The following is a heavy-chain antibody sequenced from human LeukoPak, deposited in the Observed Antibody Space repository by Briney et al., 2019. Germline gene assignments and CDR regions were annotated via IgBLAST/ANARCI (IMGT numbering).Heavy chain of an antibody. D-gene: IGHD3-10*01. J-gene: IGHJ1*01. CDR2: ISFGGGST. CDR1: GFSFSSYA. Sequence: GGSLRLSCAASGFSFSSYAMYWVRQAPGKGLEWVSFISFGGGSTYYADSVKGRFTISRDNSKNTLSLQMNNLRAEDTALYYCAKEIGQSGDWGQGTPVTVSS. CDR3: AKEIGQSGD. V-gene: IGHV3-23*01.